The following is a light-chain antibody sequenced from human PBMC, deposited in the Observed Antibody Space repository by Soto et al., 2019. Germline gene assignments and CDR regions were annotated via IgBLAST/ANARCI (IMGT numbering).Light chain of an antibody. Sequence: EVVLTQSPATLSLSPGDGATLSFRASQSVGSYLAWYQQKPGQAPRLLIYGASSRATGIPDRLSGSGSGTEFTLTISRMEPEDFAVYYCQQYGRSPTFGQGTRLEIK. J-gene: IGKJ5*01. CDR1: QSVGSY. CDR3: QQYGRSPT. V-gene: IGKV3-20*01. CDR2: GAS.